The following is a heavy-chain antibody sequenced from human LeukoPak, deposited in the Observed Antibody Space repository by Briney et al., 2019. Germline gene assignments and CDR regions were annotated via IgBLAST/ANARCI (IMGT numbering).Heavy chain of an antibody. CDR2: IYPGDSDT. D-gene: IGHD2-2*01. CDR3: ARSFDCTTTSCYPFDY. V-gene: IGHV5-51*01. Sequence: GESLKISCKASGYSCTNYWIGWVRQMPGKGLEWMGIIYPGDSDTRYSPSFQGQVTISADKSITTAYLQWSSLKASDTAMYYCARSFDCTTTSCYPFDYWGQGTLVTVSS. J-gene: IGHJ4*02. CDR1: GYSCTNYW.